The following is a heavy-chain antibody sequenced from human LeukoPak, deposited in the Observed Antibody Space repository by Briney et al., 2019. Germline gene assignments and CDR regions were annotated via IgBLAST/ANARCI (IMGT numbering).Heavy chain of an antibody. CDR3: AHRDRSSSTWWPYFDY. Sequence: SGPTLVKPTQTLTLTCTFSGFSLSTSGVGVGWIRQPPGKALEWLALIYWDDDKRYSPSLKSRLTITKDTSKNQVVLTMTNMDPVDTATYYCAHRDRSSSTWWPYFDYWGQGTLVTVSS. CDR1: GFSLSTSGVG. CDR2: IYWDDDK. V-gene: IGHV2-5*02. D-gene: IGHD6-13*01. J-gene: IGHJ4*02.